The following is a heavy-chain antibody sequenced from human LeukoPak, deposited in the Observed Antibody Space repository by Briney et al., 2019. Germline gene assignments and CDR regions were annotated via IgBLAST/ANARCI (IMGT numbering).Heavy chain of an antibody. Sequence: PGGSLRLSCAASGFTFSDYYMSWIRQAPGKGLEWVSYISSSGSTIYYADSVKGRFTISRDNAKNSLYLQMNSLRAGDTAVYYCARDKYPYCSGGSCYGAHYWGQGTLVTVSS. J-gene: IGHJ4*02. D-gene: IGHD2-15*01. CDR1: GFTFSDYY. CDR2: ISSSGSTI. CDR3: ARDKYPYCSGGSCYGAHY. V-gene: IGHV3-11*04.